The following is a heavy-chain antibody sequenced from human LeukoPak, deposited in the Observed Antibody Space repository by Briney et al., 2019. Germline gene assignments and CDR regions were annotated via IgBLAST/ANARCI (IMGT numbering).Heavy chain of an antibody. CDR1: GYTFSSYG. Sequence: ASVKVSCKTSGYTFSSYGITWVRQAPGQGLEWMAWINGYNGGTDYAQNFQGRVTVTTDTSTSTVYMELRSLRSDDTAVYYCARGRMYDAFDIWGQGTMVTVSS. D-gene: IGHD2-15*01. J-gene: IGHJ3*02. CDR2: INGYNGGT. V-gene: IGHV1-18*01. CDR3: ARGRMYDAFDI.